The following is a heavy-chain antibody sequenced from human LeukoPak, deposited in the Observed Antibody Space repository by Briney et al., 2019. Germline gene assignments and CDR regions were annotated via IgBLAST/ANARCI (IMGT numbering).Heavy chain of an antibody. D-gene: IGHD3/OR15-3a*01. CDR3: AKDRTDWGP. V-gene: IGHV3-23*01. CDR2: ISGSGGST. Sequence: PGGXLRLSCAASGFTFSTYAMSWVRQAPGKGVEWVSAISGSGGSTYYVESVKGRVTISRDNSKKTVYLQINSLSAEDTAVYYCAKDRTDWGPWGQGTLVTVSS. CDR1: GFTFSTYA. J-gene: IGHJ5*02.